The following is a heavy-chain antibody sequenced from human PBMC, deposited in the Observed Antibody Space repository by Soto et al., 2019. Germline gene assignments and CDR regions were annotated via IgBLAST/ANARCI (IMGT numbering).Heavy chain of an antibody. V-gene: IGHV3-30-3*01. D-gene: IGHD2-15*01. CDR1: GFTFSSYA. Sequence: GGSLRLSCAASGFTFSSYAMHWVRQAPGKGLEWVAVISYDGSNKYYADSVKGRFTISRDNSKNTLYLQMNSLRAEDTAVYYCASGGTFEGYFDYWGQGTLVTVSS. CDR3: ASGGTFEGYFDY. J-gene: IGHJ4*02. CDR2: ISYDGSNK.